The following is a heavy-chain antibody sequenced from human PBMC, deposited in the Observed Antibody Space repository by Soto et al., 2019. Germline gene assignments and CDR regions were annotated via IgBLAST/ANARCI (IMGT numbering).Heavy chain of an antibody. V-gene: IGHV4-31*03. Sequence: QVQMQESGPGLVKPSQTLYLTCSVSGGSIIDSGSFYWNWIRQHPGKGLEWIGYIYYSGSTYYNRSLKSRATISLDTSKNQFSLKSTSVTAADTAIYYCARGEVVASNWFDPWGQGTLVTVSS. CDR3: ARGEVVASNWFDP. D-gene: IGHD2-15*01. CDR1: GGSIIDSGSFY. CDR2: IYYSGST. J-gene: IGHJ5*02.